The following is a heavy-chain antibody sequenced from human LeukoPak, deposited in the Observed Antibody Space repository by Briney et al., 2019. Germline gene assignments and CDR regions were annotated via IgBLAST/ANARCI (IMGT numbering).Heavy chain of an antibody. D-gene: IGHD6-6*01. J-gene: IGHJ4*02. Sequence: ASVKVSCKASGYTFTSYGISWVRQAPGQGLEWMGWISAYNGNTNYAQKFQGRVTMTRDTSISTAYMELSRLRSDDTAVYYCARLSIAVDYWGQGTLVTVSS. CDR2: ISAYNGNT. V-gene: IGHV1-18*01. CDR1: GYTFTSYG. CDR3: ARLSIAVDY.